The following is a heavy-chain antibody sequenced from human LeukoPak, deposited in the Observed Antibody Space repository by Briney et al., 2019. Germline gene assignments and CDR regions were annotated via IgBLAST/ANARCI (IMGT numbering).Heavy chain of an antibody. CDR1: GGSFSGYY. Sequence: SETLSLTCAVYGGSFSGYYWSWIRQPPGKGLEWIGEINHSGSTNYNPSLKSRVTISVDTSKNQFSLKLSSVTAADTAVYYCARRPYGCSGGGCYAGPGFDPWGQGTLVTVSS. V-gene: IGHV4-34*01. CDR2: INHSGST. CDR3: ARRPYGCSGGGCYAGPGFDP. J-gene: IGHJ5*02. D-gene: IGHD2-15*01.